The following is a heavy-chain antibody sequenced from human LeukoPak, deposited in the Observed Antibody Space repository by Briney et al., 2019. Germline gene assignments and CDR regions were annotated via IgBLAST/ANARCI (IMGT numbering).Heavy chain of an antibody. CDR1: GYTFTGYY. CDR3: AKYDSSGYYFDY. J-gene: IGHJ4*02. V-gene: IGHV1-2*06. D-gene: IGHD3-22*01. Sequence: ASVKVSCKASGYTFTGYYVHWVRQAPGQGLEWMGRINPNSGGTNYAQKFQGRVTMTRDTSISTAYMELSRLRSDDTAVYYCAKYDSSGYYFDYWGQGTLVTVSS. CDR2: INPNSGGT.